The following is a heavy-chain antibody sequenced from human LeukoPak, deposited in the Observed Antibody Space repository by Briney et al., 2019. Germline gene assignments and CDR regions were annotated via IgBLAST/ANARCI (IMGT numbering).Heavy chain of an antibody. CDR1: GGTFSSYA. CDR2: IIPIFGTA. V-gene: IGHV1-69*13. J-gene: IGHJ6*03. CDR3: ARVPMVRGVIIYYYMDV. D-gene: IGHD3-10*01. Sequence: GASVKVSCKASGGTFSSYAISWVRQAPGQGLEWVGGIIPIFGTANYAQKFQGRVTITADESTSTAYMELSSLRSEDTAVYYCARVPMVRGVIIYYYMDVWGKGTTVTISS.